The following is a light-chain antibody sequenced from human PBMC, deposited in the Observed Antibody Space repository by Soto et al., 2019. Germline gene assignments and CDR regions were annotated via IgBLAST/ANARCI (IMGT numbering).Light chain of an antibody. V-gene: IGKV3-15*01. J-gene: IGKJ4*01. CDR3: QQYNDWPALT. Sequence: ETVMTQSPATLSVSPGERATLSCRASQSVGSNVAWYQQKPGQAPRLLIHAASTRATGIPTRFSGSWSGTEFTLTINRLQSEDFAVYYCQQYNDWPALTFGGGTKVEMK. CDR2: AAS. CDR1: QSVGSN.